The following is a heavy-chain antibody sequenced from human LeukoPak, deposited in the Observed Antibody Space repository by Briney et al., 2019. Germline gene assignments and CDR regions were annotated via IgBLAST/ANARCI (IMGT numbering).Heavy chain of an antibody. V-gene: IGHV4-39*07. Sequence: SETLSLTCTVSGGSISSSSYFWGWIRQPPGKGLEWIGSFSYDGSTYYNPSLNSRVTISVDTSKNQFSLKVSSVTAADTAVYYCARGYSIDYWGQGTLVTVSS. CDR1: GGSISSSSYF. CDR3: ARGYSIDY. J-gene: IGHJ4*02. CDR2: FSYDGST. D-gene: IGHD1-26*01.